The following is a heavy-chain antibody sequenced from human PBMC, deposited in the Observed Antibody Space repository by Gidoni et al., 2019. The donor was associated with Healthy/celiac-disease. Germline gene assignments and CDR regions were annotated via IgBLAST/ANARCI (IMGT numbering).Heavy chain of an antibody. D-gene: IGHD3-3*01. J-gene: IGHJ4*02. CDR3: TTDLITIFGVVIRYFDY. CDR1: GCTVSNSW. Sequence: EVRLVESGGGLVKTGGSIGLSRPDSGCTVSNSWLSWVRQAPGKGLEWAGRIKSNTDGGTTDYAAPVKGSFTISRDDSKNTLYLQMNSLKTEDTAVYYCTTDLITIFGVVIRYFDYWGQGTLVTVSS. V-gene: IGHV3-15*01. CDR2: IKSNTDGGTT.